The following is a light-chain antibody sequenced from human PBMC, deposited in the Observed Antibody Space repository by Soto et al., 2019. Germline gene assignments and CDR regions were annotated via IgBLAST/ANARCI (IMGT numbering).Light chain of an antibody. CDR3: QQYNTWLWT. CDR1: QSINAH. V-gene: IGKV3-15*01. J-gene: IGKJ1*01. Sequence: EVVMTQSPATLSVSPGERVTLSCRASQSINAHVAWYQQKPGQAPRLLIHGASTRATGIPARFSGSGFGTEFILTISSLQSADFAVYYCQQYNTWLWTFGQGTKVEIQ. CDR2: GAS.